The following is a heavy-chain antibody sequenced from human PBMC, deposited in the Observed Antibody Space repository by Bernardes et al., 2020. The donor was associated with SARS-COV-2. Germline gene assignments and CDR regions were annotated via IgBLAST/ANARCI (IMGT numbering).Heavy chain of an antibody. CDR3: ARQLAGGRYFDY. CDR2: IYTSGST. J-gene: IGHJ4*02. D-gene: IGHD1-1*01. CDR1: GGSIHNYY. Sequence: SETLSLTCTVSGGSIHNYYWSWIRQPAGKGLEWIGRIYTSGSTNYNPSLKSRLTMSVDTSKNQFSLKLSSVTAADTAVYYCARQLAGGRYFDYWGQGALVTVSS. V-gene: IGHV4-4*07.